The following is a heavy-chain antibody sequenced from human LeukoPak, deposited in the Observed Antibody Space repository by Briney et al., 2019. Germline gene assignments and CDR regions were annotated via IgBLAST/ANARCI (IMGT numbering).Heavy chain of an antibody. CDR2: ITSTGSTT. CDR3: AKSKTAAGFHYYDD. Sequence: GGSLRLSCAASGFTFSSYSMNWVRQAPGKGLEWVSAITSTGSTTYYADSVKGRFTISRDNSKNTLYLQMSSLRPEDTAVYFCAKSKTAAGFHYYDDWGQGTLVTVSS. CDR1: GFTFSSYS. V-gene: IGHV3-21*04. D-gene: IGHD6-13*01. J-gene: IGHJ4*02.